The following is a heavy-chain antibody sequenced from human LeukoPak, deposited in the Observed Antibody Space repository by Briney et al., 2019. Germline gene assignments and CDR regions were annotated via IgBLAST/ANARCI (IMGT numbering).Heavy chain of an antibody. V-gene: IGHV1-8*01. D-gene: IGHD5-12*01. CDR2: MNPNSGNT. CDR3: ARGPPSGWIDY. J-gene: IGHJ4*02. CDR1: GYTFTIYD. Sequence: GASVTVSFKSSGYTFTIYDINWVRQAPGPGLGWMGWMNPNSGNTGYSQTFQGRVTMTRNTSISTAYMQLSSLRSEDTAVYYCARGPPSGWIDYWGQGTLVTVSS.